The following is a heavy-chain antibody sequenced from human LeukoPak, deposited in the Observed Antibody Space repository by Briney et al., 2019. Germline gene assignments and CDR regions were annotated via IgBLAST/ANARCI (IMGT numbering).Heavy chain of an antibody. D-gene: IGHD3-22*01. J-gene: IGHJ2*01. V-gene: IGHV4-4*07. CDR1: DGSFSGYY. Sequence: SETLSLTCAVYDGSFSGYYWSWIRQPAGKGLEWIGRFSPSGGTNYNPSLKSRVTISVDTSKNQFSLKLSSVTAADTAVYYCAREIGRIGVVVIAWYFDIWGRGTLVTVSS. CDR2: FSPSGGT. CDR3: AREIGRIGVVVIAWYFDI.